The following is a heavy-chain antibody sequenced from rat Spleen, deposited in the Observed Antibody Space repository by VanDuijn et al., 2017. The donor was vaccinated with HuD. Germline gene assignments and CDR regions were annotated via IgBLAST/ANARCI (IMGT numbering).Heavy chain of an antibody. V-gene: IGHV2-43*01. CDR2: IWTGGNT. J-gene: IGHJ2*01. CDR3: DRELPGYNPFDY. CDR1: GFSLTSYH. D-gene: IGHD1-4*01. Sequence: QVQLKESGPGLVQPSQTLSLACTVSGFSLTSYHVHWVRQPSGKGLEWMGVIWTGGNTESNSNLKSRLSISRDTSKSQVFVKMNSLQTEDTATYYCDRELPGYNPFDYWGQGVMVTVSS.